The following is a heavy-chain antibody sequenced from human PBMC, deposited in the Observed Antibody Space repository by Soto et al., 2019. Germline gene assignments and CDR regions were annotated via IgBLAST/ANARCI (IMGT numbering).Heavy chain of an antibody. Sequence: EVQLVESGGGLVQPGGSLRLSCAASGFTVSSNYMSWVRQAPGKGLEWVSVIYSGGSTYYADSVKGRFTISRHNSKNTLYLQMNSLRAEDAAVYYCARDEYNSGYDGPSYYYYMDVGGKGTTVTVSS. J-gene: IGHJ6*03. CDR3: ARDEYNSGYDGPSYYYYMDV. CDR2: IYSGGST. V-gene: IGHV3-53*04. D-gene: IGHD5-12*01. CDR1: GFTVSSNY.